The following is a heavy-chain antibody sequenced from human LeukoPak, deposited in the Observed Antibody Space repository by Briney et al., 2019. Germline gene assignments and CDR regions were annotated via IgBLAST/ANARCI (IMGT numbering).Heavy chain of an antibody. CDR2: IYYSGST. J-gene: IGHJ4*02. Sequence: SETLSLTCTVSGGSISSYCWSWIRQPPGKGLEWIGYIYYSGSTNYNPSLKSRVTISVDTSKNQFSLKLSSVTAADTAVYYCARGYSSGWYGGNDYWGQGTPVTVSS. CDR3: ARGYSSGWYGGNDY. D-gene: IGHD6-19*01. V-gene: IGHV4-59*01. CDR1: GGSISSYC.